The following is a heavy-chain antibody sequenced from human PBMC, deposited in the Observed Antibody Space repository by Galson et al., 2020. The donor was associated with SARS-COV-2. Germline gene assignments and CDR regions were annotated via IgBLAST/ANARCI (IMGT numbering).Heavy chain of an antibody. J-gene: IGHJ3*02. V-gene: IGHV4-39*01. CDR2: IYYSGST. CDR1: GGSISSSSYY. D-gene: IGHD3-22*01. CDR3: ARMYAAITMIVVVTPRRGAFDI. Sequence: ETSETLSLTCTVSGGSISSSSYYWGWIRQPPGKGLEWIGSIYYSGSTYYNPSLKSRVTISVDTSKNQFSLKLSSVTAADTAVYYCARMYAAITMIVVVTPRRGAFDIWGQGTMVTVSS.